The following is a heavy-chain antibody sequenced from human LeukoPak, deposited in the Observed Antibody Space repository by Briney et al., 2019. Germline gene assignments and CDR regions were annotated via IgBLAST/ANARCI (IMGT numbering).Heavy chain of an antibody. D-gene: IGHD3-3*01. CDR1: GFTFSRYW. J-gene: IGHJ4*02. CDR3: TRDVLLHPGDDY. Sequence: GGSLRLSCAASGFTFSRYWMTWVRQAPGKGLEWVANIKQDGSEKYYVDSVKGRFTVSRDNAKNSLYLQMNSLRAEDTAVYCCTRDVLLHPGDDYWGQGTLVTVSS. CDR2: IKQDGSEK. V-gene: IGHV3-7*04.